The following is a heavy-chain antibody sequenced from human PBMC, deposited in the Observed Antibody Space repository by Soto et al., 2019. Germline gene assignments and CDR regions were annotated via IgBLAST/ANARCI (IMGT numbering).Heavy chain of an antibody. J-gene: IGHJ4*02. CDR3: ARLGRTKMVAGVDY. D-gene: IGHD2-15*01. Sequence: SENLSLTCTVSGGSISSSSYYWGWIRQPPGKGLEWIGSIYYSGSTYYNPPPKSRVTISVDTSKNQFSLKLSSVTAADTAVYYCARLGRTKMVAGVDYWGQGTPVT. CDR1: GGSISSSSYY. CDR2: IYYSGST. V-gene: IGHV4-39*01.